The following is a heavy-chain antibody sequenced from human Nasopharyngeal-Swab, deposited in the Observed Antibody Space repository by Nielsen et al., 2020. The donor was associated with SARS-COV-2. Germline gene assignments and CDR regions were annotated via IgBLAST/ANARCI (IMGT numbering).Heavy chain of an antibody. CDR2: IYYSGST. CDR3: ARVRDNGGADV. Sequence: SETLSLTCTVSGGSITSGGYYWSWIRQHPGKGLDWIGLIYYSGSTSYNPSLKSRITISVDTSTNQFSLKLSSVTAADTAVYYCARVRDNGGADVWGKGTTVTVSS. CDR1: GGSITSGGYY. V-gene: IGHV4-31*03. J-gene: IGHJ6*04. D-gene: IGHD1-14*01.